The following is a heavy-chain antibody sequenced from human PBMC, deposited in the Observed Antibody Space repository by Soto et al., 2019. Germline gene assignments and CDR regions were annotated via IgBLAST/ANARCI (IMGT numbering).Heavy chain of an antibody. V-gene: IGHV4-39*01. CDR1: GGSISSSSYY. J-gene: IGHJ6*02. Sequence: ETLSLTCTVCGGSISSSSYYWGWIRQPPGKGLEGIGSIYYSGSTYYNPAPKSRVTISVDTSKNQFSLKLSSVTAADTALYYCASPLWFGELPPYYYYYGMDVWGQGTTVTVSS. CDR3: ASPLWFGELPPYYYYYGMDV. D-gene: IGHD3-10*01. CDR2: IYYSGST.